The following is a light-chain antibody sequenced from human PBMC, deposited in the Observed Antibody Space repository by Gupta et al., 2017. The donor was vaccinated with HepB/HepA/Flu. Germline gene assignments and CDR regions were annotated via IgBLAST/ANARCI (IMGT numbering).Light chain of an antibody. Sequence: SYDLTQPPSVSVSPGQTASITCSGDKLGDTYACWYQQKPGQSPVVVIYKDSQRPSGIPERFSGSNSGNTATLTIRGTQTMDEADYYCQAWDNSVVFGGGTKLTVL. CDR3: QAWDNSVV. CDR2: KDS. J-gene: IGLJ2*01. CDR1: KLGDTY. V-gene: IGLV3-1*01.